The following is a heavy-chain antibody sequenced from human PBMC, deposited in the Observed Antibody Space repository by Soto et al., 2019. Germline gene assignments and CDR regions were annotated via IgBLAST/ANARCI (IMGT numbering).Heavy chain of an antibody. CDR3: ASMANDAFDI. V-gene: IGHV4-59*01. CDR2: IYYSGST. D-gene: IGHD5-12*01. J-gene: IGHJ3*02. Sequence: DTLSLTCTVSGGSISSYYWSWIRQPPGKGLEWIGYIYYSGSTNYNPSLKSRVTISVDTSKNQFSLKLSSVTAADTAVYYCASMANDAFDIWGQGTMVTVSS. CDR1: GGSISSYY.